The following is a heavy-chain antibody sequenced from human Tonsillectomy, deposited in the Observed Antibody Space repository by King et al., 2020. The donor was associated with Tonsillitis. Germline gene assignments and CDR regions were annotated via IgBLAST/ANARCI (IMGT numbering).Heavy chain of an antibody. CDR2: LSFDGSNK. D-gene: IGHD2-2*01. Sequence: VQLVESGGGVVQPGRSLRLSCAASGFTFSSYAIHWVRQAPGEGLEWVAGLSFDGSNKDYADSVKGRFTVSRDNSKNTLYLQMNSLRAEDTAVYYCARDSGRGCSSTTCPPGFFQNWGQGTLVTVSS. CDR3: ARDSGRGCSSTTCPPGFFQN. CDR1: GFTFSSYA. J-gene: IGHJ1*01. V-gene: IGHV3-30-3*01.